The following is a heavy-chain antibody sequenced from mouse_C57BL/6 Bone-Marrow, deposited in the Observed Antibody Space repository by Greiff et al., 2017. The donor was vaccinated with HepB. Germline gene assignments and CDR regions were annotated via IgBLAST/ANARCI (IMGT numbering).Heavy chain of an antibody. V-gene: IGHV1-15*01. CDR1: GYTFTDYE. CDR2: IDPETGCT. Sequence: QVQLQQSGAELVRPGASVTLSCKASGYTFTDYEMHWVKQTPVHGLEWIGAIDPETGCTAYNQKFKGKAILTADKSSSTAYMELRSLTSEDSAVYYCTRWDYYGSSLYFDVWGTGTTVTVSS. D-gene: IGHD1-1*01. CDR3: TRWDYYGSSLYFDV. J-gene: IGHJ1*03.